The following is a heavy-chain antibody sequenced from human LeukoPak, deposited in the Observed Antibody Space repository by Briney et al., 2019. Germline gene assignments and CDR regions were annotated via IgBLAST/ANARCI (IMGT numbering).Heavy chain of an antibody. D-gene: IGHD6-13*01. J-gene: IGHJ5*02. CDR3: ARYSSSIGWFDP. Sequence: PSETLSLTCSVSGGSISDNNYYWDWIRQPPGKGLEWIGNIYYSGSTYYNPSLKSRVTISVDTSKNQFSLKLSSVTAADTAVYYCARYSSSIGWFDPWGQGTLVTVSS. CDR1: GGSISDNNYY. CDR2: IYYSGST. V-gene: IGHV4-39*01.